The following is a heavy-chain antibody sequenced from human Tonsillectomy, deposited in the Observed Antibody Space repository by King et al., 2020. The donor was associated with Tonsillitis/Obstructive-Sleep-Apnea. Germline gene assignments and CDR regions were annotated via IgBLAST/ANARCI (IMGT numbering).Heavy chain of an antibody. J-gene: IGHJ6*02. V-gene: IGHV3-30*04. CDR3: ARDFSETIDYPMDV. CDR1: GFTFSSYA. CDR2: ISYDGSNK. Sequence: VQLVESGGGVVQPGRSLRLSCAASGFTFSSYAMHWVRQAPGKGLEWVALISYDGSNKYYADSVKGRFTISRDNSKNTLYLQMNSLRAEDTAVYFCARDFSETIDYPMDVWGQGTTVTVSS. D-gene: IGHD3-3*01.